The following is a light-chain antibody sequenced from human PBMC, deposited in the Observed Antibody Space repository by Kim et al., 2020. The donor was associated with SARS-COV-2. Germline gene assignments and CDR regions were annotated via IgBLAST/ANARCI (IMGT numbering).Light chain of an antibody. CDR2: SAS. Sequence: ESGGDSVTITWRPSHDISQYLAWFRQTPGKAPKPLIYSASKLHSGVPSNFSGSGSGTDFTLTISGLQPEHYATYYCQQYKDYPLTFGGGTKVDIK. V-gene: IGKV1-16*02. CDR3: QQYKDYPLT. J-gene: IGKJ4*01. CDR1: HDISQY.